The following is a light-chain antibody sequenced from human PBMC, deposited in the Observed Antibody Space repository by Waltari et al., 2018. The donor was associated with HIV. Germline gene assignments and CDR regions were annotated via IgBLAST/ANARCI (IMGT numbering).Light chain of an antibody. CDR2: KAS. CDR3: QQYYLSPWT. V-gene: IGKV1-5*03. J-gene: IGKJ1*01. Sequence: DIQMTQSLSTLSASVGDRVTLTCRASQSISNWLAWYQQKPGNAPKLLIYKASTLEGGVPSRFRGSGSGTEFTLTFNSLQPDDFATYFCQQYYLSPWTFGQGARV. CDR1: QSISNW.